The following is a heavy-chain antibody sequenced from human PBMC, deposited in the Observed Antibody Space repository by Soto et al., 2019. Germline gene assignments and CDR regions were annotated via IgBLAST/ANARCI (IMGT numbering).Heavy chain of an antibody. CDR1: GGSISSGGYY. D-gene: IGHD6-13*01. V-gene: IGHV4-31*03. CDR2: IYYSGST. J-gene: IGHJ6*02. Sequence: QVQLQESGPGLVKPSQTLSLTCTVSGGSISSGGYYWSWIRQHPGKGLEWIGYIYYSGSTYYNPSLKSRVTISVETSKNPCSLKLSSVTAADTAVYYCARDLQYSRLFYGMDVWGQGTTVTVSS. CDR3: ARDLQYSRLFYGMDV.